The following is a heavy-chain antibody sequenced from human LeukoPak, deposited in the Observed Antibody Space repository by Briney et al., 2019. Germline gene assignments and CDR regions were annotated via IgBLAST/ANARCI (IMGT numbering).Heavy chain of an antibody. Sequence: SETLSLTCTVSGDSISAYYWSWVRQPPGKGLEWIAFVHKTGSINYNPSLKSRATISMDTSNSQFSLHVNSVTAADTAVYYCTKYSGSPANYFDSWGPGTLVTVSP. D-gene: IGHD1-26*01. CDR3: TKYSGSPANYFDS. CDR1: GDSISAYY. CDR2: VHKTGSI. J-gene: IGHJ4*02. V-gene: IGHV4-59*08.